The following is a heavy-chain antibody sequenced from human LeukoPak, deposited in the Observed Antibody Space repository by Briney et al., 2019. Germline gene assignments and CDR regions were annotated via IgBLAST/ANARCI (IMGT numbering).Heavy chain of an antibody. J-gene: IGHJ5*01. CDR2: ISGTGGAT. CDR3: VKDPRDTYGTNWFVS. CDR1: GFSFGNYA. D-gene: IGHD2-21*01. V-gene: IGHV3-23*01. Sequence: GGSLRLSCVASGFSFGNYAMSWVRQAPGKGLQWVSQISGTGGATWYAGFARDRFTISRDNSKKTLYLQMSGLRVEDTATYYCVKDPRDTYGTNWFVSWGQGTLLIVSS.